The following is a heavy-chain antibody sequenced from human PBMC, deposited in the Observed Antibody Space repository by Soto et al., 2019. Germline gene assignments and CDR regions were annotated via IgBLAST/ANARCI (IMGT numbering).Heavy chain of an antibody. J-gene: IGHJ4*02. D-gene: IGHD3-22*01. CDR2: IIPIFGTA. CDR1: GGTFSSYA. V-gene: IGHV1-69*13. CDR3: ARDNYYDSSGYPASFDY. Sequence: GASVKVSCKASGGTFSSYAISWVRQAPGQGLEWMGGIIPIFGTANYAQKFQGRVTITADESTSTAYMELSSLRSEDTAVYYCARDNYYDSSGYPASFDYWGQGTLVTVSS.